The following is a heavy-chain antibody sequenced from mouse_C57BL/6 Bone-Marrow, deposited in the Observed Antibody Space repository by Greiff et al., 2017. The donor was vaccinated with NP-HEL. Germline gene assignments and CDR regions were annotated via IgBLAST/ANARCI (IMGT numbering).Heavy chain of an antibody. CDR1: GFNIKDDY. CDR2: IDPENGDT. D-gene: IGHD1-1*01. CDR3: TTGGSSPYAMDY. V-gene: IGHV14-4*01. Sequence: VQLQQSGAELVRPGASVKLSCTVSGFNIKDDYMHWVKQRPEQGLEWIGWIDPENGDTEYASKFQGTATITADTSSNTAYLPLSSLTSEYTAVYYCTTGGSSPYAMDYWGQGTSVTVSS. J-gene: IGHJ4*01.